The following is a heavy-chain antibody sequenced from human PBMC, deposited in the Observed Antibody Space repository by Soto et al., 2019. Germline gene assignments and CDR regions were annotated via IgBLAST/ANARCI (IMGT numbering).Heavy chain of an antibody. CDR3: AKDVVAARYYYYYMDV. D-gene: IGHD6-6*01. V-gene: IGHV3-23*01. CDR2: ISGSGGST. Sequence: GGSLRLSCAASGFTFSSYAMSWVRQAPGKGLEWVSAISGSGGSTYYADSVKGRFTISRDNSKNTLYLQMNSLRAEDTAVYYCAKDVVAARYYYYYMDVWGKGTTVTVSS. CDR1: GFTFSSYA. J-gene: IGHJ6*03.